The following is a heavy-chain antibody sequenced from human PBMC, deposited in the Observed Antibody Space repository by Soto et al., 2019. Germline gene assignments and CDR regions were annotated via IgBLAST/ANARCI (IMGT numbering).Heavy chain of an antibody. V-gene: IGHV4-59*08. J-gene: IGHJ6*03. Sequence: PSETLSLTCTVSGGSISSYYWSWIRQPPGKGLELIGYIYYSGSTNYNPSIKSRVTISVDTSKNQFSLKLSSVTAADTALYYCARRGAEPGYCYYYYMDVWGKGTTVTVSS. CDR2: IYYSGST. CDR3: ARRGAEPGYCYYYYMDV. CDR1: GGSISSYY. D-gene: IGHD2-15*01.